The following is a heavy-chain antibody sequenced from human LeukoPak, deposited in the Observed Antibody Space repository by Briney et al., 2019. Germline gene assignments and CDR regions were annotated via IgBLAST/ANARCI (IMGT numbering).Heavy chain of an antibody. CDR2: LNQPGTGK. CDR3: AREESYYDYVWGSYRPYYFDY. V-gene: IGHV3-7*01. J-gene: IGHJ4*02. D-gene: IGHD3-16*02. Sequence: PGGSLRLSCAASGFSFTSYWMSWVRQAPGEGLQWVGNLNQPGTGKQYVDSVKGRFTISRDNAKNSLYLQMNSLRAEDTAVYYCAREESYYDYVWGSYRPYYFDYWGQGTLVTVSS. CDR1: GFSFTSYW.